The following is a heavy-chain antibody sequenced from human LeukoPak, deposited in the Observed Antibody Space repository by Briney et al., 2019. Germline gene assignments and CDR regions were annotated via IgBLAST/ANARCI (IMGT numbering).Heavy chain of an antibody. V-gene: IGHV3-23*01. Sequence: PSETLSLTCAVSGGSISSDYWSWIRQAPGKGLEWVSAISGSGGSTYYADSVKGRFTISRDNSKNTLYLQMNSLRAEDTAVYYCANNPGLYGGWGNRDDYWGQGTLVTVSS. CDR2: ISGSGGST. CDR1: GGSISSDY. D-gene: IGHD4-23*01. CDR3: ANNPGLYGGWGNRDDY. J-gene: IGHJ4*02.